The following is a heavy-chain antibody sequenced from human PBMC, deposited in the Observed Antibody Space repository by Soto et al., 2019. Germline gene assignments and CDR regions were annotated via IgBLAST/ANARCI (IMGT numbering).Heavy chain of an antibody. D-gene: IGHD3-10*01. CDR1: GGSISSYY. J-gene: IGHJ3*02. Sequence: QVQLQESGPGLVKPSETLSLTCTVSGGSISSYYWSWIRQPPGKGLEWIGYIYYSGSTNYNPSLKRRVTISVDTSKNQFSMKLRSVTAADTAVYYCARVWGGAFDIWGQGTMVTVSS. CDR3: ARVWGGAFDI. V-gene: IGHV4-59*01. CDR2: IYYSGST.